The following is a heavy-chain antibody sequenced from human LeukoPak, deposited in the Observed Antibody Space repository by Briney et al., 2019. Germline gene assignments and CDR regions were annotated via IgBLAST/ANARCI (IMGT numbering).Heavy chain of an antibody. Sequence: PSETLSLTCTVSGGSISSYYWSRIRQPPGKGLEWIGYIYYSGSTNYNPSLKSRVTISVDTSKNQFSLKLSFVTAADTAVYYCARGLGYYDSSGYKYYFDYWGQGTLVTVSS. D-gene: IGHD3-22*01. V-gene: IGHV4-59*01. J-gene: IGHJ4*02. CDR2: IYYSGST. CDR1: GGSISSYY. CDR3: ARGLGYYDSSGYKYYFDY.